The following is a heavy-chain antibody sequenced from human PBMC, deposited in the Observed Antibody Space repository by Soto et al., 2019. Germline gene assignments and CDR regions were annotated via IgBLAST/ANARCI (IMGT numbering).Heavy chain of an antibody. D-gene: IGHD3-16*01. CDR2: IIPIFGTA. CDR3: ARDHGGANWFDP. J-gene: IGHJ5*02. CDR1: GCTFSSYA. V-gene: IGHV1-69*13. Sequence: VASVKVSCKASGCTFSSYAISCVRQAPGQGLEWMGGIIPIFGTANYAQKFQGRVTITADESTSTAYMELSSLRSEDTAVYYCARDHGGANWFDPWGQGTLVTVS.